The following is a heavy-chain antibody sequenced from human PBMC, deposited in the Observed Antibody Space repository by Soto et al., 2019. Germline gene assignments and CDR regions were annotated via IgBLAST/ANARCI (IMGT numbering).Heavy chain of an antibody. V-gene: IGHV3-66*01. CDR1: EVNFNNYG. J-gene: IGHJ4*02. Sequence: PGGSLRLSCIGSEVNFNNYGIHWVRQAPGKGLEWVSVIYSGGSTYYADSVKGRFTISRDNSKNTLYLQMNSLRAEDTAVYYCARGVGDYWGQGTLVTVSS. D-gene: IGHD1-26*01. CDR2: IYSGGST. CDR3: ARGVGDY.